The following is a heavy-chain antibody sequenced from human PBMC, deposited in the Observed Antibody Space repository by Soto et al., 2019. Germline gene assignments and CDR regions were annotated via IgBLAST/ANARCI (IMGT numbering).Heavy chain of an antibody. J-gene: IGHJ4*02. CDR1: GDSISRNDW. V-gene: IGHV4-4*01. Sequence: QVQLQESGPGLVKPSGTLSLTCAVSGDSISRNDWWTWVRQPPGKGLEWVGDTHHSGSTNYNPSLMGRVAISIDKSKNQFSLKLTSVPAADTAVYCCATRSEDGPRWGQGTLVTVSS. CDR3: ATRSEDGPR. CDR2: THHSGST.